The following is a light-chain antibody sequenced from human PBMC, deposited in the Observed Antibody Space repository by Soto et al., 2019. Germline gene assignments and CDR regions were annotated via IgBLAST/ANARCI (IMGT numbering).Light chain of an antibody. V-gene: IGKV3-20*01. Sequence: EIVLTQSPGTLSFSPGESVFLSCRASQSVSGTYLAWYQQKPGQAPRLLMFGISSRATGIPDRFSGSGSGTDFTLTISRLEPEDFAVYFCQQYGNLPWTFGQGTKVEIK. CDR1: QSVSGTY. CDR3: QQYGNLPWT. J-gene: IGKJ1*01. CDR2: GIS.